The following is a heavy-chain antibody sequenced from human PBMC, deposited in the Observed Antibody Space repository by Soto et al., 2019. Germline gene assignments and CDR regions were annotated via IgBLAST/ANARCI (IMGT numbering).Heavy chain of an antibody. CDR3: ARRYCSSTSCSRGEFDS. V-gene: IGHV5-51*01. J-gene: IGHJ4*02. Sequence: GESLKISCKGSGYSFTSYWIGWVRQMPGKGLEWMGIIYPGDSDTRYSPSFQGQVTISADKSISTAYLQWSSLKASDTAMYYCARRYCSSTSCSRGEFDSWGQGTLVTVFS. CDR2: IYPGDSDT. D-gene: IGHD2-2*01. CDR1: GYSFTSYW.